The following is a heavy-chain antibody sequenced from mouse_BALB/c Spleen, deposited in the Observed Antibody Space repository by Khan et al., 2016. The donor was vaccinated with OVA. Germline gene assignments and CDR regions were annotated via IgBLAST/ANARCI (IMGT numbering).Heavy chain of an antibody. Sequence: EVELVESGGDLVKPGGSLKLSCSASGFTFSTYAMSWVRQTPEKRLEWVATISSGGDNIFYPDSVKGRFTISRDNAKNTLYLQMSSLRSEDTAIYYCARQNYGPVAYWGQGTLVTVSA. J-gene: IGHJ3*01. CDR2: ISSGGDNI. V-gene: IGHV5-9-3*01. D-gene: IGHD1-1*01. CDR1: GFTFSTYA. CDR3: ARQNYGPVAY.